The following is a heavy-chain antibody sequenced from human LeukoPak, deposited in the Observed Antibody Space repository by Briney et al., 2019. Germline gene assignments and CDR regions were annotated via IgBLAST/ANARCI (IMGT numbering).Heavy chain of an antibody. J-gene: IGHJ4*02. V-gene: IGHV4-34*01. CDR3: ARRYYYNLGSFPFDF. CDR1: GGPFSGYF. CDR2: IHNSGTT. Sequence: SETLSLTCAVSGGPFSGYFWSWIRQSSGKGLEWIGEIHNSGTTNYNPSLNSRVTISEDTSKNQFYLNLSSVTATDTAVYYCARRYYYNLGSFPFDFWGQGTLVTVSS. D-gene: IGHD2/OR15-2a*01.